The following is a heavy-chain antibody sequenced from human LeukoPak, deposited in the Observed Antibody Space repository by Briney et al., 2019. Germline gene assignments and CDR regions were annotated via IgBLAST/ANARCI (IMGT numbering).Heavy chain of an antibody. CDR1: GGTFSSYA. J-gene: IGHJ2*01. Sequence: ASVKVSCKASGGTFSSYAISWVRQAPGQGLEWMGRIIPIFGIANYAQKFQGRVTITADKSTSTAYMELSSLRSEDTAVYYCARDSGDTGDWYFDLWGRGTLVTVSS. CDR3: ARDSGDTGDWYFDL. D-gene: IGHD4-17*01. V-gene: IGHV1-69*04. CDR2: IIPIFGIA.